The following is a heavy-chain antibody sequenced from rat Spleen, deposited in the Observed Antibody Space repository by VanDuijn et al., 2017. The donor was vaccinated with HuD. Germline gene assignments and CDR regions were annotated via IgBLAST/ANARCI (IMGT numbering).Heavy chain of an antibody. Sequence: EVQLVESGGGLVQPGRSMKLSCAASGFTFSNYGMAWVRQAPKKGLEWVAYISYDGGSTYYRDPVKGRFTISRDNAKSTLYLQMDSLRSEDTATYYCTTDPTGGYYDGYYHVWWGQGVMVTVSS. D-gene: IGHD1-12*03. CDR3: TTDPTGGYYDGYYHVW. CDR2: ISYDGGST. J-gene: IGHJ2*01. CDR1: GFTFSNYG. V-gene: IGHV5-20*01.